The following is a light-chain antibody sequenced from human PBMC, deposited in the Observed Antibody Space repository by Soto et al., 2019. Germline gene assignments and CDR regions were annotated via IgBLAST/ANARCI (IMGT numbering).Light chain of an antibody. CDR2: EVS. J-gene: IGLJ2*01. V-gene: IGLV2-8*01. CDR3: SSNAGSNNLV. CDR1: SSDVGDYNY. Sequence: QSALTQPPSASGTPGQSVTIPCTGTSSDVGDYNYVSCYQQHPGKAPKLVIYEVSRRPSGVPDRFSGSKSGNTASLTVSGLQAEEEAYYYCSSNAGSNNLVFGGGTKVTVL.